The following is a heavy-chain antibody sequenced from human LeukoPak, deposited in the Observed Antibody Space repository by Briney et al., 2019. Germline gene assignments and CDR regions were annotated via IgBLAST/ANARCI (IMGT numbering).Heavy chain of an antibody. CDR3: ARGAAFSGDH. CDR2: IHPEGDEK. V-gene: IGHV3-7*04. J-gene: IGHJ4*02. Sequence: AGGSLRLSCVASGFTFGNFWMSWVRHSPGRGLEWVANIHPEGDEKYHVESVMGRFTISRDNAESSLFLQMHGLRAEDTAVYYCARGAAFSGDHWGQGTLVTVSS. CDR1: GFTFGNFW.